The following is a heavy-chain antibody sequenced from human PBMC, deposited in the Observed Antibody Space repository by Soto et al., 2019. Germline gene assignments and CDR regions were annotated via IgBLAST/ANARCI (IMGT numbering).Heavy chain of an antibody. Sequence: SETLSLTCTVSGGSVSSGSYYWSWIRQPPGKGLEWIGYIYYSGSTNYNPSLKSRVTISVDTSKNQFSLKLSSVTAADTAVYYCARGERGAAAGPGDREDYYYYYGMDVWGQGTTVTVSS. V-gene: IGHV4-61*01. D-gene: IGHD6-13*01. CDR3: ARGERGAAAGPGDREDYYYYYGMDV. CDR2: IYYSGST. J-gene: IGHJ6*02. CDR1: GGSVSSGSYY.